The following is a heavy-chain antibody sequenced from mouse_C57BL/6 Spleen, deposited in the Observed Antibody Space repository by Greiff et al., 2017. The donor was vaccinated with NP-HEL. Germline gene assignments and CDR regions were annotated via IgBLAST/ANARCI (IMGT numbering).Heavy chain of an antibody. Sequence: DVKLQESGPVLVKPGASVKMSCKASGYTFTDYYMNWVKQSHGKSLEWIGVINPYNGGTSYNQKFKGKATLTVDKSSSTAYMALNSLPSEDSAVYYCYYGSSYYFDYWGQGTPLTVSS. CDR3: YYGSSYYFDY. D-gene: IGHD1-1*01. J-gene: IGHJ2*01. V-gene: IGHV1-19*01. CDR2: INPYNGGT. CDR1: GYTFTDYY.